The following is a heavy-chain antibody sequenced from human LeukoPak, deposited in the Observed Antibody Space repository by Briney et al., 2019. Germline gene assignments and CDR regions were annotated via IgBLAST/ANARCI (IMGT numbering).Heavy chain of an antibody. Sequence: SETLSLTCAVYGGSFSGYYWSWIRQPPGKVLEWVGEINHSGSTNYNPSLKSRVTISVDTSKNQFSLKLSSVTAADTAVYYCARDPVGSSSGAFDIWGQGTMVTVSS. D-gene: IGHD6-6*01. CDR1: GGSFSGYY. V-gene: IGHV4-34*01. CDR3: ARDPVGSSSGAFDI. J-gene: IGHJ3*02. CDR2: INHSGST.